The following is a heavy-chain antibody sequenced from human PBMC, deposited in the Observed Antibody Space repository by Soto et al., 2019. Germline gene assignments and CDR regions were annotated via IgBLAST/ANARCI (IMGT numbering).Heavy chain of an antibody. CDR2: LSSSSSYI. D-gene: IGHD6-19*01. CDR1: GFTFSSYS. J-gene: IGHJ4*02. CDR3: ARVASSSGWLPDY. V-gene: IGHV3-21*01. Sequence: EVLLVESGGGLVKPGGSLRLSCAASGFTFSSYSMMWVRQAPGKGLEWVSLLSSSSSYIYFADSLKGRFTISRDNAKNSLYLQMNSLRAEDTAVYYCARVASSSGWLPDYWGQGTLVTVSS.